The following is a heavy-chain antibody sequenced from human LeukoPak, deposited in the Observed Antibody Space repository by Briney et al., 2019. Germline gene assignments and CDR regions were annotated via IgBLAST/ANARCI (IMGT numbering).Heavy chain of an antibody. V-gene: IGHV1-69*05. J-gene: IGHJ5*02. CDR2: IIPIFGTA. CDR3: ARVGGCSSTSCYTHWFDP. CDR1: GGTFSSYA. D-gene: IGHD2-2*02. Sequence: ASVKVSCKASGGTFSSYASSWVRQAPGQGLEWMGGIIPIFGTANYAQKFQGRVTITTDESTSTAYMELSSLRSEDTAVYYCARVGGCSSTSCYTHWFDPWGQGTLVTVSS.